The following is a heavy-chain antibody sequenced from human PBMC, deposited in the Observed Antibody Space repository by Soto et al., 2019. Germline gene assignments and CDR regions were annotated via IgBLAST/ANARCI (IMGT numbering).Heavy chain of an antibody. CDR1: GGSISSGNYY. J-gene: IGHJ4*02. CDR3: ATMGTPVTGLCYFDY. CDR2: ISYSGTT. Sequence: ASETLSLTCTVSGGSISSGNYYWSWIRQPPGKGLEWIGFISYSGTTHYSASLRSRVSISVDTSKNQFSLDLSSVTAADTAVYYCATMGTPVTGLCYFDYWGQGTLVTVSS. V-gene: IGHV4-30-4*01. D-gene: IGHD4-17*01.